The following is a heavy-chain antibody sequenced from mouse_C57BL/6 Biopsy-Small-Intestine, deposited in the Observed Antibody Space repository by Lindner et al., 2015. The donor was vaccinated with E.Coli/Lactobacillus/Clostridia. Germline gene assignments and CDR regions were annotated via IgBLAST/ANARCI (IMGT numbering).Heavy chain of an antibody. V-gene: IGHV1-84*02. J-gene: IGHJ4*01. Sequence: SVKVSCKASGYTFTDYYIHWVRQPPGQRLEHLGRIVPSSGRTQIAQTFQGRITMTRDTSISTAYMELSSLRSDDTAVYYCVRGSWGSNPDYYFDYWGQGTPVTVSS. D-gene: IGHD1-1*01. CDR3: VRGSWGSNPDYYFDY. CDR1: GYTFTDYY. CDR2: IVPSSGRT.